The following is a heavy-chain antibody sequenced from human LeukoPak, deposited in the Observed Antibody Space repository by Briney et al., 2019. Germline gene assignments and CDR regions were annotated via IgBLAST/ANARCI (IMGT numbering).Heavy chain of an antibody. CDR2: INHNGNVN. CDR3: ARGGGLDV. Sequence: HPGGSLRLSCAASGFSFSTQRMHWVRQAPGKGLEWVASINHNGNVNYYVDSVKGRFTISRDNAKNSLYLQMSNLRAEDTAVYFCARGGGLDVWGQGATVTVSS. D-gene: IGHD3-16*01. CDR1: GFSFSTQR. J-gene: IGHJ6*02. V-gene: IGHV3-7*03.